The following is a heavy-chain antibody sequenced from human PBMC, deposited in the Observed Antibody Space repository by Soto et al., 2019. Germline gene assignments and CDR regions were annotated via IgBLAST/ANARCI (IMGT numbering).Heavy chain of an antibody. CDR2: INPNSGGT. Sequence: ASVKVSCKASGYTFTGYYMHWVRQAPGQGLEWMGWINPNSGGTNYAQKFQGRVTMTRDTSISTAYMELSRLRSDDTAVYYCAITPGIAAAGYFPDYYYYYGMDVWGQGTTVTVSS. D-gene: IGHD6-13*01. J-gene: IGHJ6*02. CDR1: GYTFTGYY. V-gene: IGHV1-2*02. CDR3: AITPGIAAAGYFPDYYYYYGMDV.